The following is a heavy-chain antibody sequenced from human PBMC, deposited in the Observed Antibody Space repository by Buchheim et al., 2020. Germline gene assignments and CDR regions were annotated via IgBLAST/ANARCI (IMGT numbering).Heavy chain of an antibody. CDR2: IYYSGST. Sequence: QVQLQESGPGLVKPSETLSLTCTVSGGSISSYYWSWIRQPPGKGLEWIGYIYYSGSTNYTPSLKSRVTISVDTSKNQFSLKLSSVTAADTAVYYCARDIYCGGDFPLCGMDVWGQGTT. V-gene: IGHV4-59*01. CDR3: ARDIYCGGDFPLCGMDV. D-gene: IGHD2-21*02. J-gene: IGHJ6*02. CDR1: GGSISSYY.